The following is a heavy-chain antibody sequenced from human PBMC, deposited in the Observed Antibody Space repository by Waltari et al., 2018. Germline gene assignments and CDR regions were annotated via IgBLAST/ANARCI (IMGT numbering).Heavy chain of an antibody. CDR1: GGSFSDYY. D-gene: IGHD2-2*01. V-gene: IGHV4-34*01. CDR3: ARGACSDTSCYANYYYMDV. CDR2: SNRGGNT. Sequence: QVQLQQWGAGLLKPSETLSLTCAVYGGSFSDYYWTWIRQPPGKGVEWIGESNRGGNTTYNEALKGRVTISVDSSQTQFSLRLTSVAAADTAVYYCARGACSDTSCYANYYYMDVWGKGTAVTVSS. J-gene: IGHJ6*03.